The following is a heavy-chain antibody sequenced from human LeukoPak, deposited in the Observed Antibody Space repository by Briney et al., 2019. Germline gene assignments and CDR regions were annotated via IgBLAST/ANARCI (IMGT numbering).Heavy chain of an antibody. CDR1: GYTFTSYG. Sequence: ASVKVSCKAAGYTFTSYGISWMRQAPGQGLEWMGWISGYNGNTNYAQKVQDRVTMTTDTSTSTAYMELRSLRSDDTAVYYCARVLTEYSSSRCLDFWGQGALVTVSS. CDR3: ARVLTEYSSSRCLDF. D-gene: IGHD6-13*01. V-gene: IGHV1-18*01. CDR2: ISGYNGNT. J-gene: IGHJ4*02.